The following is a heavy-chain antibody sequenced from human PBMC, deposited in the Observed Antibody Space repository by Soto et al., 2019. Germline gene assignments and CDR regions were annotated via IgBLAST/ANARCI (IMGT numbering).Heavy chain of an antibody. CDR3: ASWVIALGGTGYFRH. CDR1: GFTSASHA. V-gene: IGHV3-23*01. D-gene: IGHD6-19*01. Sequence: EAQLLESGGDLIQPGGSLTLSCAASGFTSASHAMSWVRQAPGKGLEWVSGISANGGRANYADSVKGRFSLSRDNSKNTMFLQMDSLTAEDTAIYYCASWVIALGGTGYFRHWGQGTLVTVSS. CDR2: ISANGGRA. J-gene: IGHJ1*01.